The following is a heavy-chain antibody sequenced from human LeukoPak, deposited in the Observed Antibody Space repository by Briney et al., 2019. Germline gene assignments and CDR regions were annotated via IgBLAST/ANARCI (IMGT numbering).Heavy chain of an antibody. CDR1: GASFSGYY. D-gene: IGHD3-10*01. Sequence: PSETLSLTCAVYGASFSGYYWSWLRQPPGKGLEWIGETNHSGSTNYNPSLKSRVTISVDTSKNQFSLKLSSVTAADTAVYYCARYYYGSGSYRTPWYYYYYYMDVWGKGTTVTVSS. V-gene: IGHV4-34*01. CDR3: ARYYYGSGSYRTPWYYYYYYMDV. CDR2: TNHSGST. J-gene: IGHJ6*03.